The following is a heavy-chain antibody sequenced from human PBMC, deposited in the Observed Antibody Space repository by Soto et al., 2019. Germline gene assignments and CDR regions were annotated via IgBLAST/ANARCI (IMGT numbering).Heavy chain of an antibody. CDR1: GYIFISYY. V-gene: IGHV1-46*01. D-gene: IGHD4-17*01. CDR2: INPSDGST. Sequence: ASVKVSCKASGYIFISYYMHWVRQAPGQGLEWMGVINPSDGSTTYAQNFQGRVTMTSDTSTSSVYMELSSLRSEDMAVYYCARLATVTPPYYFDYWGQGTLVTVSS. J-gene: IGHJ4*02. CDR3: ARLATVTPPYYFDY.